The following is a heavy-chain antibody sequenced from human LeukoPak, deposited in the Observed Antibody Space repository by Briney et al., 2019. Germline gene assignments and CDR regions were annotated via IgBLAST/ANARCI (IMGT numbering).Heavy chain of an antibody. J-gene: IGHJ4*01. CDR1: GFTFSSYT. CDR2: ISYSDTTI. Sequence: QPGGSLRLSCAASGFTFSSYTMNWVRQAPGKGLEWVSYISYSDTTIYYADSVRGRFTIPRDNAKNSLYLQMNSLRVEDTAVYYCAREALRCGGDCNDLWGHGTLVTVSS. V-gene: IGHV3-48*04. D-gene: IGHD2-21*02. CDR3: AREALRCGGDCNDL.